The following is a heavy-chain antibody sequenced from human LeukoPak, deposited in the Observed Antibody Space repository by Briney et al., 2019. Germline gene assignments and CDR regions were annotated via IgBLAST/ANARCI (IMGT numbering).Heavy chain of an antibody. D-gene: IGHD6-19*01. CDR3: ARDPLTYSSGWFSVPDY. CDR1: GFTFSSYW. Sequence: GGSLRLSCAASGFTFSSYWMSWVRQAPGKGLEWVANIKQDGSEKYYVVSVKGRFTISRDNAKNSLYLQMNSLRAEDTAVYYCARDPLTYSSGWFSVPDYWGQGTLVTVSS. CDR2: IKQDGSEK. V-gene: IGHV3-7*01. J-gene: IGHJ4*02.